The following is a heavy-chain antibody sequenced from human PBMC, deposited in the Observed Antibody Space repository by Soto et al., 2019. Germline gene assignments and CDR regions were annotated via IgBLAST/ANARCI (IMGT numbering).Heavy chain of an antibody. CDR1: GFTFSNYA. CDR3: MKDRKSPILVATTIDY. J-gene: IGHJ4*02. Sequence: GGSLRLSCSVSGFTFSNYAMHWVRQAPGKGLEYVSAISANGVSTYYADSVKGRFTISRDNSKNTLYLQMSSLGAEDTAVYYCMKDRKSPILVATTIDYWGQGTLVTVSS. CDR2: ISANGVST. D-gene: IGHD3-22*01. V-gene: IGHV3-64D*06.